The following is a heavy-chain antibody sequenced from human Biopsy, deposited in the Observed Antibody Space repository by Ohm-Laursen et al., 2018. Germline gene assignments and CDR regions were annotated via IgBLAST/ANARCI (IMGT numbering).Heavy chain of an antibody. D-gene: IGHD2-2*01. V-gene: IGHV1-18*01. J-gene: IGHJ6*02. CDR2: INPYNGDT. Sequence: AASVKVSCKASGYTFINYGFSWVRQAPGQGLEWMGWINPYNGDTNYAQKLQGRVTMTTDTSTSTAYMELRSLRSGDTAVYYCARDYQPTIITIHYYYYGMDVWGQGTTVTVSS. CDR1: GYTFINYG. CDR3: ARDYQPTIITIHYYYYGMDV.